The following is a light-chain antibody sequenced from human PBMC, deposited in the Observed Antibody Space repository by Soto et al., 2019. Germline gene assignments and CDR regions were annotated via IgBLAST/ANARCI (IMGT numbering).Light chain of an antibody. J-gene: IGKJ4*01. CDR1: HGISSY. V-gene: IGKV1-9*01. CDR2: TAS. CDR3: PQLNSYPLT. Sequence: DIQLTQSPSFLSASVGDRVTITCRASHGISSYLAWYQQKPGKAPKLLIYTASTLQSGVPSRFSGSGSGTEFTLTISSLQPEDFATYYCPQLNSYPLTCGGGTKVEIK.